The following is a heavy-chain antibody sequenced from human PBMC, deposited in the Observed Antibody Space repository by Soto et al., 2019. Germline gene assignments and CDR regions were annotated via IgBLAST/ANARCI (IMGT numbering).Heavy chain of an antibody. J-gene: IGHJ4*02. CDR2: ISAYNGNT. CDR1: GYTFTSYG. V-gene: IGHV1-18*01. D-gene: IGHD6-19*01. Sequence: ASVKVSCKASGYTFTSYGISWVRQAPGQGLEWMGWISAYNGNTNYAQKLQVRVTMTTDTSASTAYMELRSLRSDDTAMYYCARTRDGGWSDYWGQGTLVTVSS. CDR3: ARTRDGGWSDY.